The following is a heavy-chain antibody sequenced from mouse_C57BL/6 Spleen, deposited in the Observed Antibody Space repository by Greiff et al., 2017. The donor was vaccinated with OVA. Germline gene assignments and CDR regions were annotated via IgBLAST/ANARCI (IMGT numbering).Heavy chain of an antibody. J-gene: IGHJ1*03. CDR1: GYAFTNYL. Sequence: QVTLKVSGAELVRPGTSVKVSCKASGYAFTNYLIEWVKQRPGQGLEWIGVINPGSGGTNYNEKFKGKATLTADKSSSTAYMQLSSLTSEDSAVYFCASSSYRYFDVWGTGTTVTVSS. CDR2: INPGSGGT. CDR3: ASSSYRYFDV. V-gene: IGHV1-54*01. D-gene: IGHD1-1*01.